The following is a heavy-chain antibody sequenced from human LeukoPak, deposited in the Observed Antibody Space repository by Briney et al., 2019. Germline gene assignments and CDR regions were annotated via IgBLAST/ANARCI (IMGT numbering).Heavy chain of an antibody. D-gene: IGHD5-18*01. V-gene: IGHV4-4*02. CDR3: ARDRGGYTYSHDY. CDR1: GGSISSNNW. CDR2: IYHDGST. J-gene: IGHJ4*02. Sequence: PSETLSLTCAVSGGSISSNNWWIWVRQSPEKGLEWIGEIYHDGSTNYNPSLKSRVTISMDKSKNQLSLKLNFVTAADTAVYYCARDRGGYTYSHDYWGQGTLVTVSS.